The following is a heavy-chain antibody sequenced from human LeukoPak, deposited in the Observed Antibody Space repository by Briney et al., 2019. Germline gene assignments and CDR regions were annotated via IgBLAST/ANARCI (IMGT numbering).Heavy chain of an antibody. D-gene: IGHD2-15*01. CDR3: AKDYVGVCGGGSGFFFDC. J-gene: IGHJ4*02. CDR1: GFTFSSYG. Sequence: PGGSLRLSCAASGFTFSSYGMSWVRQAPGKGLEWVSSISGSGGSTYYADSVKGRFTISRDNSRKTLYLQLNSLRAEDTAIYYFAKDYVGVCGGGSGFFFDCWGGETLVTVSS. CDR2: ISGSGGST. V-gene: IGHV3-23*01.